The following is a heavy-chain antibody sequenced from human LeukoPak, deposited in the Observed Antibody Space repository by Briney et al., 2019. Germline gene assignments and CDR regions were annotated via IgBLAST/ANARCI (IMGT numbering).Heavy chain of an antibody. CDR3: ARHLLWFGELSGGFDY. J-gene: IGHJ4*02. V-gene: IGHV3-23*01. Sequence: GGSLRLSCAASRFTFSSYGMSWVRQAPGKGLEWVSGISSSGGSTYYADSVKGRFTISRDNSRNTLYLQMNSLRAEDTAVYYCARHLLWFGELSGGFDYWGQGTLVTASS. CDR1: RFTFSSYG. D-gene: IGHD3-10*01. CDR2: ISSSGGST.